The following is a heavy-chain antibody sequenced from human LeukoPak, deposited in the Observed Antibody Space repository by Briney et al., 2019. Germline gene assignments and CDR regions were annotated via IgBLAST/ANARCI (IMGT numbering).Heavy chain of an antibody. V-gene: IGHV3-11*04. CDR2: ISISGSTI. D-gene: IGHD3-10*01. CDR1: GFTFSDYY. CDR3: ASGITMVREIDY. Sequence: GGSLRLSCAASGFTFSDYYMSWIRQAPGKGLEWVSYISISGSTIYYADSVKGRFTISRDNAKNSLYLQMNSLRAEDTAVYYCASGITMVREIDYWGQGTLVTVSS. J-gene: IGHJ4*02.